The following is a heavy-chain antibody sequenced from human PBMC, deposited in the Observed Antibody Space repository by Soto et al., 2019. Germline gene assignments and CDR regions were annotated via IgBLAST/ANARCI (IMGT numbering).Heavy chain of an antibody. J-gene: IGHJ4*02. D-gene: IGHD3-16*01. CDR3: ARDKDLQPTVWGF. CDR1: GDSMATGGHY. V-gene: IGHV4-31*03. CDR2: VYYSGAA. Sequence: NPSETLSLTCTVSGDSMATGGHYHNWIRQVPGKGLEWIGYVYYSGAAHYTPSLRARATISRDTSKNQFSLRLISVTAADTALYYCARDKDLQPTVWGFWGQGIQVTVSS.